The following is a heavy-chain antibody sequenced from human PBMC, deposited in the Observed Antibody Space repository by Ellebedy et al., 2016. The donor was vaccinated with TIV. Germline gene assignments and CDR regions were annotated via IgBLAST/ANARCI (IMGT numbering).Heavy chain of an antibody. CDR3: ARDKGEVAAGNPYGMDV. V-gene: IGHV3-53*01. CDR1: GITVSGNY. CDR2: IYIAGST. Sequence: GESLKISXAAYGITVSGNYMSWVRQAPGKGPEWVSVIYIAGSTFYADSVKGRFTISRDNSKNTLYLQMNRLRAEDTAVYYCARDKGEVAAGNPYGMDVWGQGTTVTVSS. D-gene: IGHD6-13*01. J-gene: IGHJ6*02.